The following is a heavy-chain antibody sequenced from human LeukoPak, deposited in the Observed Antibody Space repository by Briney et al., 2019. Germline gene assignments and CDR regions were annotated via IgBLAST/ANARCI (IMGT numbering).Heavy chain of an antibody. CDR3: ASATYCTGDCYAFFDY. D-gene: IGHD2-21*02. J-gene: IGHJ4*02. CDR1: GFTVSSKY. V-gene: IGHV3-66*02. Sequence: GGSLRLSCVVSGFTVSSKYMSWVRQAPGKGLEWVSSIYSGGKTNYADSVKGRFTISRDTPKNTVYLQMNSLRPEDAAVYYCASATYCTGDCYAFFDYWGQGVLVTVSS. CDR2: IYSGGKT.